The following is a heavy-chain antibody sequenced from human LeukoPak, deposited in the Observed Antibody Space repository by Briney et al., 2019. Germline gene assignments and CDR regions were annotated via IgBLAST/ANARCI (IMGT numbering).Heavy chain of an antibody. CDR2: ISYDGSNK. J-gene: IGHJ3*02. CDR1: GLTFSSYA. D-gene: IGHD5-18*01. V-gene: IGHV3-30-3*01. Sequence: PGGSLRLSCAASGLTFSSYAMHWVRQAPGKGLEWVAVISYDGSNKYYADSVKGRFTISRDNSKNTLYLQMNSLRAEDTAVYYCARAQRGDTAMVTAFDIWGQGTMVTVSS. CDR3: ARAQRGDTAMVTAFDI.